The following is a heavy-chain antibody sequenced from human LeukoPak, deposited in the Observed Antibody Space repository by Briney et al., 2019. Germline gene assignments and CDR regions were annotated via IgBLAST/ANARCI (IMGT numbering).Heavy chain of an antibody. V-gene: IGHV3-21*01. Sequence: GGSLRLSCAASGFTFSSYTMNWVRQAPGKGLQWVSSISGSSDYMSHADSVKGRFTISRDSANNSLYLQMNSLRAEDTAVYYCARRSGNSGHDYWGQGTLVTVSS. CDR1: GFTFSSYT. CDR3: ARRSGNSGHDY. D-gene: IGHD4-23*01. J-gene: IGHJ4*02. CDR2: ISGSSDYM.